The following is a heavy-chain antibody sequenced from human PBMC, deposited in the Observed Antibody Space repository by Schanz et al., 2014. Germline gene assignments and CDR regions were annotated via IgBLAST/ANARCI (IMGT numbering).Heavy chain of an antibody. Sequence: EVQLVESGGGLVQPGGSLRLSCLASGFAFSSYGMNWLRQAPGKGLEWVSVIGVDGTTTYYADSVKGRFTISRDNSKNTLFLQMSSLRVDDMAVYYCGRAGTGMAGWYFELWGHGTLXTVSS. D-gene: IGHD5-18*01. CDR2: IGVDGTTT. CDR3: GRAGTGMAGWYFEL. V-gene: IGHV3-23*04. J-gene: IGHJ2*01. CDR1: GFAFSSYG.